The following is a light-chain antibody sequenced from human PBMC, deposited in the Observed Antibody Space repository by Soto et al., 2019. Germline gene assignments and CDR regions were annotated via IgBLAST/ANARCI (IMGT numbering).Light chain of an antibody. CDR2: AAS. Sequence: PGERATLSCRASQSVSSTYLAWYQQKLGQAPRPLISAASSRATGTPDRFSGSGSGTDFTLTISRLEPEDFAVYYCQQYGSSRWTFGQGTKVEIK. CDR1: QSVSSTY. J-gene: IGKJ1*01. V-gene: IGKV3-20*01. CDR3: QQYGSSRWT.